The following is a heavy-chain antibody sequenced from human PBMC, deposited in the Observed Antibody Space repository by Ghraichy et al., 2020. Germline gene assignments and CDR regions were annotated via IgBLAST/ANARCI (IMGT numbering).Heavy chain of an antibody. Sequence: SETLSLTCTVSGGSISSYYWSWIRQPPGKGLEWIGYIYYSGSTNYNPSLKSRVTISADTSKNQFSLKLSSVTAADTAVYYCARDPSIWSSSWYGGTYFDLWGRGTLVTVSS. J-gene: IGHJ2*01. V-gene: IGHV4-59*01. CDR2: IYYSGST. D-gene: IGHD6-13*01. CDR1: GGSISSYY. CDR3: ARDPSIWSSSWYGGTYFDL.